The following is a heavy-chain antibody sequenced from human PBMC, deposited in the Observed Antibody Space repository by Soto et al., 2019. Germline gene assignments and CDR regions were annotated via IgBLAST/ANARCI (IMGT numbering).Heavy chain of an antibody. CDR2: IWYDGSNK. CDR3: AKDDSSSPYYYYGMDV. Sequence: GALRLSCAASGFTFSSYGMHWVRQAPGKGLEWVAVIWYDGSNKYYADSVKGRFTISRDSSKNTLYLQMNSLRAEDTAVYYCAKDDSSSPYYYYGMDVWGQGTTVTVSS. V-gene: IGHV3-30*02. CDR1: GFTFSSYG. D-gene: IGHD6-13*01. J-gene: IGHJ6*02.